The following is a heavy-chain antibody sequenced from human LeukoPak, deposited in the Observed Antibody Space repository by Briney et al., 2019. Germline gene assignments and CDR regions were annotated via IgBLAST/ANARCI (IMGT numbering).Heavy chain of an antibody. CDR1: GFTFSDHY. CDR3: ARARGAYFFDY. CDR2: TRNKANSYTT. J-gene: IGHJ4*02. Sequence: PGGSLRLTCAASGFTFSDHYMDWVRQAPGKGLEWVGRTRNKANSYTTEYAASVKGRFTISRDDSKNSLYLQMNSLKTEDTAVYYCARARGAYFFDYWGQGTLVTVSS. D-gene: IGHD3-10*01. V-gene: IGHV3-72*01.